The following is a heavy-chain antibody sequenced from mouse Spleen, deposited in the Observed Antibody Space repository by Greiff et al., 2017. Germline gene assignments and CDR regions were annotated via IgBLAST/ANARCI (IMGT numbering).Heavy chain of an antibody. V-gene: IGHV1-19*01. CDR1: GYTFTDYY. Sequence: VQLKQSGPVLVKPGASVKMSCKASGYTFTDYYMNWVKQSHGKSLEWIGVINPYNGGTSYNQKFKGKATLTVDKSSSTAYMELNSLTSEDSAVYYCARLITFMDYWGQGTSVTVSS. D-gene: IGHD2-4*01. J-gene: IGHJ4*01. CDR2: INPYNGGT. CDR3: ARLITFMDY.